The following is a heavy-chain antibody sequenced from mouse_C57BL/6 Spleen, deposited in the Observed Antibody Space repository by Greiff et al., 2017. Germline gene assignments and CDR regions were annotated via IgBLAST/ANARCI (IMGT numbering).Heavy chain of an antibody. CDR1: GYSFTGYY. V-gene: IGHV1-42*01. CDR3: AKEGDGTPFAY. J-gene: IGHJ3*01. Sequence: EVMLVESGPELVKPGASVKISCKASGYSFTGYYMNWVKQSPEKSLEWIGEINPSTGGTTYNQKFKAKATLTVDKSSSTAYMQLKSLTSEDSAVYYCAKEGDGTPFAYWGQGTLVTVSA. CDR2: INPSTGGT. D-gene: IGHD1-1*01.